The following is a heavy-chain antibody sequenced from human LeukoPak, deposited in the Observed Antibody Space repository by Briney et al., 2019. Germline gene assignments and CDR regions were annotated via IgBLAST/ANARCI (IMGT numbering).Heavy chain of an antibody. CDR3: ARVVRGYSYGDY. J-gene: IGHJ4*02. Sequence: SVKVSYKASGGTFSSYAISWVRQAPGQGLEWMGGIIPIFGTANYAQKFQGRVTITADESTSTAYMELSSLRSEDTAVYYCARVVRGYSYGDYWGQGTLVTVSS. CDR2: IIPIFGTA. V-gene: IGHV1-69*13. D-gene: IGHD5-18*01. CDR1: GGTFSSYA.